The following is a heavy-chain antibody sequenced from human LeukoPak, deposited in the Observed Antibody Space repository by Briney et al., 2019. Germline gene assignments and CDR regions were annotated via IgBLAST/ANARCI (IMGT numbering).Heavy chain of an antibody. CDR2: IYPGDSDA. V-gene: IGHV5-51*01. CDR3: ATTSPQVWFDP. CDR1: GYPFNYRW. Sequence: GEPLKISCKGSGYPFNYRWIAWVRQMPGKGLEWMGFIYPGDSDARYSPSFQGQVTISVDKSTSTAYLQWRSLKASDTAIYYCATTSPQVWFDPWGQGTLVTVSA. J-gene: IGHJ5*02.